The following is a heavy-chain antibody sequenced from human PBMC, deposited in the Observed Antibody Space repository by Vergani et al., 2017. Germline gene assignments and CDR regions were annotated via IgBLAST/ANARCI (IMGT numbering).Heavy chain of an antibody. Sequence: QVQLEESGPGLVKPSETLSLTCTVSCGSINRHYLNWIRQPPGKVLEWIGYIHHSGSTHYNPSLKTRVTRLVDTSKNQFSLKLSSVAAADTAVYYCAREAYGMDVWGQGTTVTVSS. J-gene: IGHJ6*02. CDR3: AREAYGMDV. CDR2: IHHSGST. V-gene: IGHV4-59*11. CDR1: CGSINRHY.